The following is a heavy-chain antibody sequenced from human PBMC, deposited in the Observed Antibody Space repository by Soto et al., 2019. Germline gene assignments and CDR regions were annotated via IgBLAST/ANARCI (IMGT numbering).Heavy chain of an antibody. V-gene: IGHV3-33*01. CDR3: TRDVSCNYFDL. Sequence: QVQLVASGGGVVQPGRSLRLSCAASGFTFRNYGMHWVRQAPGKGLEWVAVIWYDGSNKYYADSVKGRFTISRDNSKNTLDLQMNSMRAADTAVYYCTRDVSCNYFDLCGRGSLVTVSS. J-gene: IGHJ2*01. CDR2: IWYDGSNK. CDR1: GFTFRNYG.